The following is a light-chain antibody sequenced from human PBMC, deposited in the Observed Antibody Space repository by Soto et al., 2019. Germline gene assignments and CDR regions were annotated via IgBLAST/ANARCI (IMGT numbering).Light chain of an antibody. V-gene: IGKV3-20*01. CDR3: HQFGSSPQT. J-gene: IGKJ1*01. CDR2: GPS. CDR1: QNVNSNH. Sequence: EIVLTQSPGTLSLSPGERATPSCRASQNVNSNHIAWYQQKPGQATRLLIYGPSSRATGIPERFSGSGSGTDFTLTISRLEPEDFAVYFCHQFGSSPQTFCHETKVEIK.